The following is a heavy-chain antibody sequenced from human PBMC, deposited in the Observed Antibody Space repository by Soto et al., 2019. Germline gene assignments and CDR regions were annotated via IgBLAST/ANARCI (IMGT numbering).Heavy chain of an antibody. Sequence: SETLSLTCTVAGGSISSYYWSWIRQPPGKGLEWIGYIYYSGSTNYNPSLKSRVTISVDTSKNQFSLKLSSVTAADTAVYYCAGSFITIFGVVIHYYYYMDVWGKGTTVTSP. CDR1: GGSISSYY. J-gene: IGHJ6*03. D-gene: IGHD3-3*01. CDR3: AGSFITIFGVVIHYYYYMDV. CDR2: IYYSGST. V-gene: IGHV4-59*08.